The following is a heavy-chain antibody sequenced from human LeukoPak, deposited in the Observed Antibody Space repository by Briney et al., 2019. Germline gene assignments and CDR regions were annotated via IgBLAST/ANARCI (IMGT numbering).Heavy chain of an antibody. CDR2: INPNSGGT. D-gene: IGHD3-22*01. J-gene: IGHJ4*02. V-gene: IGHV1-2*06. CDR1: GYTFTGYY. Sequence: ASVKVSCKASGYTFTGYYMHWVRQAPGQGLEWMGRINPNSGGTNYAQKFKGRVTMTRDTSISTAYMELSRLRSDDTAVYYCARVGNLHDSSGYYYPVDYWGQGTLVTVSS. CDR3: ARVGNLHDSSGYYYPVDY.